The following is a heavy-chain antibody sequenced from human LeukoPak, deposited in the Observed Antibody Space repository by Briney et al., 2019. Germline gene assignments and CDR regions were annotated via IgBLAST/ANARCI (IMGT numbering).Heavy chain of an antibody. V-gene: IGHV6-1*01. Sequence: SQTLSLTCAISGDSVSINSAAWIWIRQSPSRGLEWLGRTYYRSKWYTEYAVSVKSRITINPDTSKNQFSLQLSSVNPEDTAVYYCARLGSGPNYWGQGTLVTVSS. CDR1: GDSVSINSAA. CDR2: TYYRSKWYT. D-gene: IGHD3-10*01. CDR3: ARLGSGPNY. J-gene: IGHJ4*02.